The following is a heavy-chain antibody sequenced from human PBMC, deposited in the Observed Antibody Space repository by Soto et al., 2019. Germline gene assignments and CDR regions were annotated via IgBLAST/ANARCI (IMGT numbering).Heavy chain of an antibody. CDR1: GGSISSGGYY. J-gene: IGHJ6*02. D-gene: IGHD1-26*01. CDR3: ARNKAWDYYYGMDV. CDR2: IYYSGST. Sequence: KPSETLSLTCTVSGGSISSGGYYWSWIRQHPGKGLEWIGYIYYSGSTYYNPSLKSRVTISVDTSKNQFSLKLSSVTAADTAVYYCARNKAWDYYYGMDVWGQGTTVTVSS. V-gene: IGHV4-31*03.